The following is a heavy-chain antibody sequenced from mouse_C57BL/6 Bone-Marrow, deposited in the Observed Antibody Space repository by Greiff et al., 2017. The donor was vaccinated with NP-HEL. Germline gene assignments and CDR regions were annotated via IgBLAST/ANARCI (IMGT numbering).Heavy chain of an antibody. CDR2: IHPNSGST. J-gene: IGHJ1*03. V-gene: IGHV1-64*01. Sequence: VQLQQPGAELVKPGASVKLSCKASGYTFTSYWMHWVKQRPGQGLEWIGMIHPNSGSTNYNEKFKSKATLTVDKSSSTAYMQLSSLTSEDSAVYYCARRDYDGLYWYCDVWGTGTTVTVSS. D-gene: IGHD2-3*01. CDR1: GYTFTSYW. CDR3: ARRDYDGLYWYCDV.